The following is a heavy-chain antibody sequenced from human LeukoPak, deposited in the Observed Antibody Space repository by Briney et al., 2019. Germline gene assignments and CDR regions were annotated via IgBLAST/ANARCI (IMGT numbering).Heavy chain of an antibody. D-gene: IGHD6-13*01. CDR1: GGSFSGYF. J-gene: IGHJ4*02. Sequence: SETLSLTCVVYGGSFSGYFWSWVRQPPGKGLEWIGEIYQSGSTNYNPSLKSRVTISVDKSKNQFSLKLSSVTAADTAVYYCARHWGQQLVFDYWGQGTLVTVSS. CDR2: IYQSGST. V-gene: IGHV4-34*01. CDR3: ARHWGQQLVFDY.